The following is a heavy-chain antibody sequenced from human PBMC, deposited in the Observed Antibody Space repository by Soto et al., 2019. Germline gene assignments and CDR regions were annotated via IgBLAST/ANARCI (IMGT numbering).Heavy chain of an antibody. CDR2: ISSSSSTI. D-gene: IGHD6-13*01. CDR3: AIATGYSSSWYRLYFQH. J-gene: IGHJ1*01. Sequence: GGSLRLSCAASGFTFSSYSMNWVRQAPGKGLEWVSYISSSSSTIYYADSVKGRFTISRDNAKNSLYLQMNSLRDEDTAVYYCAIATGYSSSWYRLYFQHWGQGTLVTVSS. V-gene: IGHV3-48*02. CDR1: GFTFSSYS.